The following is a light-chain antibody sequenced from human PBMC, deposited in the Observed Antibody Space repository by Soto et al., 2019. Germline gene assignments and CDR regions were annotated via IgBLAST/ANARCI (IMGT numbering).Light chain of an antibody. J-gene: IGLJ3*02. CDR3: SSFTSTSTYVV. V-gene: IGLV2-14*01. CDR1: SSDIGGYNH. CDR2: AVS. Sequence: QSVLTQPASVSGSPGQAITISCTGTSSDIGGYNHVSWYQQHPGKAPKLIISAVSNRPSGVSNRFSGSKSGNTASLTISGLHAEYEADYYCSSFTSTSTYVVFGGGTKLTVL.